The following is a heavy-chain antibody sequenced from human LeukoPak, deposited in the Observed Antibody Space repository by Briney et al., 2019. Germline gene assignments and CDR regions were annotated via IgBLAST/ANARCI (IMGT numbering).Heavy chain of an antibody. CDR1: GGSINTYY. Sequence: SETLSLTCTVSGGSINTYYWSWIRQPPGKGLEWIGYIYYSGSTNYNPSLKSRVTLSMDTSKNQFSLRLSSVTAADTAVYYCARLGAVAGYYYYYYMDVWGKGTTVTISS. CDR2: IYYSGST. V-gene: IGHV4-59*01. D-gene: IGHD6-19*01. CDR3: ARLGAVAGYYYYYYMDV. J-gene: IGHJ6*03.